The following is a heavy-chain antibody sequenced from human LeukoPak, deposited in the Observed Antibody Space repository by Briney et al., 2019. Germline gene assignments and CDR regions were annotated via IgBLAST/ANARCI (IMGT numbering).Heavy chain of an antibody. CDR2: IIPVLGIT. CDR3: VRDRGTCSSASCPHYYYGRDV. V-gene: IGHV1-69*04. J-gene: IGHJ6*02. CDR1: GDTFSSYS. D-gene: IGHD2-2*01. Sequence: ASVKVSCKASGDTFSSYSITWVRQAPGHGLEWMGRIIPVLGITNYAQEFQGRVTITADKSASTAYMDLSSLRCEDTAVYYCVRDRGTCSSASCPHYYYGRDVWGQGTTVTVS.